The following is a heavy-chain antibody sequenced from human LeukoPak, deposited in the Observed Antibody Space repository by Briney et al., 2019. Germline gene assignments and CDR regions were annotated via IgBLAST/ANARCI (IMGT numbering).Heavy chain of an antibody. CDR1: GYSISSGYY. Sequence: SETLSLTCTVSGYSISSGYYWGWIRQPPGKGLEWIGSIYHSGSTYYNPSLKSRVTISVDTSKNQFSLKLSSVTAADTAVYYCARDPPAGDYWGQGTLVTVSS. D-gene: IGHD1-1*01. J-gene: IGHJ4*02. V-gene: IGHV4-38-2*02. CDR2: IYHSGST. CDR3: ARDPPAGDY.